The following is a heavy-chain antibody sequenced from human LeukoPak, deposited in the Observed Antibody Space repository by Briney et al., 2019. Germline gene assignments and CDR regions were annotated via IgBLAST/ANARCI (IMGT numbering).Heavy chain of an antibody. V-gene: IGHV4-4*09. D-gene: IGHD6-19*01. CDR1: GGSISSYY. J-gene: IGHJ4*02. CDR3: ATVPYSSGWYRFDY. Sequence: SGTLSLTCTVSGGSISSYYWSWIRQPPGKGLEWIGYIYTSGSTNYNPSLKSRVTISVDTSKNQFSLKLSSVTAADTAVYYCATVPYSSGWYRFDYWGQGTLVTVSS. CDR2: IYTSGST.